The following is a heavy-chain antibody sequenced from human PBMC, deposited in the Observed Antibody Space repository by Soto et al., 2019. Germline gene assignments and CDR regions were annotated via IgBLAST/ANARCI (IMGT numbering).Heavy chain of an antibody. CDR2: INPSGGST. CDR3: ARDQEPSTLYYDYYYMDV. CDR1: GYTFTSYY. J-gene: IGHJ6*03. Sequence: ASVKVSCKASGYTFTSYYIHWVRRAPGQGLEWVGIINPSGGSTSYAQKFQGRVTMTRDTSTSTVYMEVSGLRSEDTAVYYCARDQEPSTLYYDYYYMDVWGKGTTVTVSS. V-gene: IGHV1-46*03.